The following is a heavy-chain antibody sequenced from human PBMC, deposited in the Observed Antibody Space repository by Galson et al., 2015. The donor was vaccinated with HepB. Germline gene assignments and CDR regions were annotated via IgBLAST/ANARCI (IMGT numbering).Heavy chain of an antibody. CDR3: ANGGYDSSGFDAFDI. J-gene: IGHJ3*02. CDR1: RYTFSNYG. D-gene: IGHD3-22*01. Sequence: SVKVSCKASRYTFSNYGIHWVRQAPGQSLECMGCINAGNGYTKYPQRFQGRVTITRDTSASTVYMELRSLRSSDTAVYYCANGGYDSSGFDAFDIWGQGTMVTVSS. V-gene: IGHV1-3*01. CDR2: INAGNGYT.